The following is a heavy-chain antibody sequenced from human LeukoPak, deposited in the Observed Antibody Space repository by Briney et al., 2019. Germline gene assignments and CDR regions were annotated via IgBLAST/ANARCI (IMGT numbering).Heavy chain of an antibody. V-gene: IGHV3-33*08. CDR2: IWYDGSSK. D-gene: IGHD3-9*01. Sequence: GGTLRLSCAASGFTFSNFGMHWVRQAPGKGVEWMSFIWYDGSSKYYGDSVKGRFTISRDNSKNTLYLQMNSLRAEDTAVYYCARGYYDILTGLEYWGQGTLVTVSS. J-gene: IGHJ4*02. CDR3: ARGYYDILTGLEY. CDR1: GFTFSNFG.